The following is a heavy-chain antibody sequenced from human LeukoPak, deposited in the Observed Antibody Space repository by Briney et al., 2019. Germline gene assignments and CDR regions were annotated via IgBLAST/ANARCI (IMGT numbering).Heavy chain of an antibody. CDR3: AKDLSDPSSGPGAAGPFDY. J-gene: IGHJ4*02. CDR2: ISWDGGST. D-gene: IGHD6-19*01. CDR1: GFTFDDCA. V-gene: IGHV3-43D*03. Sequence: GGSLRLSCAASGFTFDDCAMHWVRQAPGKGLEWVSLISWDGGSTYYADSVKGRFTISRDNSKNSLYLQMNSLRAEDTALYYCAKDLSDPSSGPGAAGPFDYWGQGTLVTVSS.